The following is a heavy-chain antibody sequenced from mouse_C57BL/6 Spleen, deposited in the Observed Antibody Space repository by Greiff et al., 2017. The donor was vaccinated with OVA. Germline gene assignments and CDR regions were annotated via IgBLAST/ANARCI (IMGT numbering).Heavy chain of an antibody. J-gene: IGHJ4*01. V-gene: IGHV5-4*03. CDR1: GFTFSNYA. CDR2: ISDGGSYT. CDR3: ASDPDYGSSYGYAMDY. Sequence: EVKVVESGGGLVKPGGSLKLSCAASGFTFSNYAMSWVRQTPEKRLEWVATISDGGSYTYYPDTVKGRFTISRDNAKNNLYLQMSHLKSEDTAMYYCASDPDYGSSYGYAMDYWGQGTPVTVSP. D-gene: IGHD1-1*01.